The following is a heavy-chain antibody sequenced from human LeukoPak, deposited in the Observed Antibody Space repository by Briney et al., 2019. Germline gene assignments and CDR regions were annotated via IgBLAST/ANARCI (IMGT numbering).Heavy chain of an antibody. D-gene: IGHD3-10*01. J-gene: IGHJ4*02. CDR1: GFTLSSYE. CDR3: AKGPTLYASGTYTYFHY. V-gene: IGHV3-48*03. CDR2: ISSSGNTI. Sequence: GGSQRLSCAASGFTLSSYEMNWARQAPGKGLEWVSYISSSGNTIYYADSVKGRFTISRDNAKNSLYLQMNSLRAEDTAVYYCAKGPTLYASGTYTYFHYWGQGTLVTVSS.